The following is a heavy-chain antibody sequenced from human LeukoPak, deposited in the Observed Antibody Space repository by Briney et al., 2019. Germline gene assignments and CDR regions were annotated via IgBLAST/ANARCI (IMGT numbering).Heavy chain of an antibody. Sequence: ASVKVSCKASGYTFTGYYMHWVRQAPGQGLEWMGWINPNSGGTNYAQKFQGRVTMTRDTSISTAYMELSRLRSDDTAVHYCARVRSWGGYVRGFDYWGQGTLVTVSS. CDR3: ARVRSWGGYVRGFDY. CDR2: INPNSGGT. CDR1: GYTFTGYY. V-gene: IGHV1-2*02. D-gene: IGHD5-12*01. J-gene: IGHJ4*02.